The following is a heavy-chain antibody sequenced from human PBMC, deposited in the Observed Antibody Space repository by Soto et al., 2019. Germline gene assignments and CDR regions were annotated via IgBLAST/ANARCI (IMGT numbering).Heavy chain of an antibody. CDR2: INPNSGGT. CDR1: GYTFTGYY. D-gene: IGHD6-6*01. V-gene: IGHV1-2*04. CDR3: ARGLGSSSSSRGMDV. Sequence: ASVKVSCKASGYTFTGYYMHWVRQAPGQGLEWMGWINPNSGGTNYAQKFQGWVTMTRDTSISTAYMELSRLRSDDTAVYYCARGLGSSSSSRGMDVWGQGTTVTVSS. J-gene: IGHJ6*02.